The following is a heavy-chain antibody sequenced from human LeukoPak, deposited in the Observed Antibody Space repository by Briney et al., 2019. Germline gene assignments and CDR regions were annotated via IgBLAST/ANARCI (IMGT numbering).Heavy chain of an antibody. CDR3: ARDRTGYYGSGSFDY. CDR1: GFTFSSYS. CDR2: ISYDGSNK. V-gene: IGHV3-30*04. Sequence: PGGSLRLSCAASGFTFSSYSMNWVRQAPGKGLEWVAVISYDGSNKYYADSVKGRFTISRDNSKNTLYLQMNSLRAEDTAVYYCARDRTGYYGSGSFDYWGQGTLVTVSS. J-gene: IGHJ4*02. D-gene: IGHD3-10*01.